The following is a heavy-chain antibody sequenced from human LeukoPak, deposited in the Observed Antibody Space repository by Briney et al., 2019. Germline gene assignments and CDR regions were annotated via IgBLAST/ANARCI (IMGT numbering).Heavy chain of an antibody. CDR2: IHYSGST. J-gene: IGHJ4*02. V-gene: IGHV4-59*01. CDR3: ARVSRWFGELPGLDS. Sequence: SETLSLTCNVSGGSISFYYWSWIRQPPGKGLEWIGNIHYSGSTIYSPSLKSRLTLSVDTSKNQFSLKLSSVTAADTAVYYCARVSRWFGELPGLDSWGQGTLVTVSS. CDR1: GGSISFYY. D-gene: IGHD3-10*01.